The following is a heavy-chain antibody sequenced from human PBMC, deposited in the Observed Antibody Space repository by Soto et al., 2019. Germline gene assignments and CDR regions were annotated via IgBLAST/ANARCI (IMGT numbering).Heavy chain of an antibody. J-gene: IGHJ5*01. D-gene: IGHD2-15*01. CDR1: GDSISTVDYF. V-gene: IGHV4-30-4*01. Sequence: QVQLLESGPGLVKPSQTLSLTCSVSGDSISTVDYFWAWIRQPPGQALEYIGYIYKSATTYYNPSFESWVAISLDTSKSQFSLNVTSVTAADTAVYFCARGRYCLTGRCFPNWFDSWGQGTLVSVSS. CDR2: IYKSATT. CDR3: ARGRYCLTGRCFPNWFDS.